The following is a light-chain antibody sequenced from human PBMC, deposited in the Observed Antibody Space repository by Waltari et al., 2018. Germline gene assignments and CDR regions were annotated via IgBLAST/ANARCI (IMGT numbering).Light chain of an antibody. CDR3: QVWDSSSDVV. Sequence: SYVLTKPPSVSVAPGQTARITCGGNNMGSKSGNGYRQKPGPAPVRAVEENSDGPHMNPCHAPVLVVEDVTGRPAGLPGRFSGSHAGHPATLTISRVEAEHEAVYSCQVWDSSSDVVFGGGTKLTVL. V-gene: IGLV3-21*02. CDR1: NMGSKS. J-gene: IGLJ2*01. CDR2: ENS.